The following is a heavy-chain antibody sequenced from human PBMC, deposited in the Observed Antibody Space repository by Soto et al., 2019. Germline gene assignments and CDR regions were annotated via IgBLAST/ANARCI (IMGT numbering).Heavy chain of an antibody. CDR2: ISGSGVTT. CDR1: GFTFINYA. J-gene: IGHJ4*02. V-gene: IGHV3-23*01. D-gene: IGHD5-12*01. Sequence: LRLSCAASGFTFINYAMSWVRQAPGKGLEWVSTISGSGVTTYYADSVKGRFTISRDNSKNTLYLQMNSLRAEDTAEYYCAKYMVATIYFDYWGQGALVTVSS. CDR3: AKYMVATIYFDY.